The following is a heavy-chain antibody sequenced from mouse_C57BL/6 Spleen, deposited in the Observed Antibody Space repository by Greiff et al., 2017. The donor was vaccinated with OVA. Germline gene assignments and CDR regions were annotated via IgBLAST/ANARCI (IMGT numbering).Heavy chain of an antibody. CDR3: ARFGGGGSSPYWYFDV. J-gene: IGHJ1*03. D-gene: IGHD1-1*01. CDR2: IYPGSGNT. V-gene: IGHV1-76*01. Sequence: VQLQQSGAELVRPGASVKLSCKASGYTFTDYYINWVKQRPGQGLEWIARIYPGSGNTYYNEKFKGKATLTAEKSSSTAYMQLSSLTSEDSAVYFCARFGGGGSSPYWYFDVWGTGTTVTVSS. CDR1: GYTFTDYY.